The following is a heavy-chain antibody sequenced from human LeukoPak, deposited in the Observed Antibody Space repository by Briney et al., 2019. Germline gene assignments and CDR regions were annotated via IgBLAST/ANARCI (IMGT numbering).Heavy chain of an antibody. CDR2: IYHSGST. D-gene: IGHD3-10*01. J-gene: IGHJ3*02. Sequence: SETLSLTCAVSGGSISSSNWWSWVRQPPGKGLEWIGEIYHSGSTNYNPSLKSRVTISVDKSKNQFSLKLSSVTAADTAVYYCARELLGITMVRGVTRKLAFDIWGQGTMVTVSS. CDR3: ARELLGITMVRGVTRKLAFDI. CDR1: GGSISSSNW. V-gene: IGHV4-4*02.